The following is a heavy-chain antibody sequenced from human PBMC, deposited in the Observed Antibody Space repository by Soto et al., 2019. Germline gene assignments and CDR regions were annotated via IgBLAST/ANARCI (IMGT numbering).Heavy chain of an antibody. CDR1: GYTFTTYG. D-gene: IGHD3-22*01. V-gene: IGHV1-18*01. Sequence: GASVKVSCKASGYTFTTYGISWVRQAPGQGLEWMGWISTHNGNTDYAQTLQGRVTMTTDTSTSTAYMELRSLRSDDTAVYFCARGGYYDSSGSRNYHYYGMDVWGQGTTVTVSS. CDR3: ARGGYYDSSGSRNYHYYGMDV. CDR2: ISTHNGNT. J-gene: IGHJ6*02.